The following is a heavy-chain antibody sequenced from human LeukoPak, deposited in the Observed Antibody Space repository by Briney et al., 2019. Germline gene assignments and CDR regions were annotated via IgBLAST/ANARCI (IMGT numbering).Heavy chain of an antibody. CDR1: GGSISSGDYY. CDR2: IYYSGST. J-gene: IGHJ4*02. CDR3: ARSRPYYYDSSGYYQN. V-gene: IGHV4-30-4*01. Sequence: PSETLSLTCTVSGGSISSGDYYWSWIRQPPGKGLEWIGYIYYSGSTYYNPPLKSRVTISVDTSKNQFSLKLSSVTAADTAVYYCARSRPYYYDSSGYYQNWGQGTLVTVSS. D-gene: IGHD3-22*01.